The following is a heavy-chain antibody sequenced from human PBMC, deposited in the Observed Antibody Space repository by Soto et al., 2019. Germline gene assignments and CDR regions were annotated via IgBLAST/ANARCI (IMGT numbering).Heavy chain of an antibody. J-gene: IGHJ4*02. V-gene: IGHV1-18*01. CDR1: GYTFTSYG. Sequence: QVHLVQSGAEVKKPGASVKVSCKGSGYTFTSYGITWVRQAPGQGLEWMGWISAHNGNTDYARKLQGRVTVTRKTSTRPAYMELRSLRSDDTAVYYCARGRYGDYWGQGALVTVSS. D-gene: IGHD1-1*01. CDR2: ISAHNGNT. CDR3: ARGRYGDY.